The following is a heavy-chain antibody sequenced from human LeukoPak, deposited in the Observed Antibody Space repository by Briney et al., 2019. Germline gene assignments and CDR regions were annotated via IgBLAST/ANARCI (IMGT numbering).Heavy chain of an antibody. Sequence: GGSLRLSCAASGFTFSSYAMHWVRQAPGKGLEWVAVISYDGSNKYYADSVKGRFTISRDNSKNTLYLQMNSLRAEDTAVYYCARESYSSSWDGLDYWGQGTLVTVSS. CDR3: ARESYSSSWDGLDY. CDR1: GFTFSSYA. V-gene: IGHV3-30-3*01. D-gene: IGHD6-13*01. J-gene: IGHJ4*02. CDR2: ISYDGSNK.